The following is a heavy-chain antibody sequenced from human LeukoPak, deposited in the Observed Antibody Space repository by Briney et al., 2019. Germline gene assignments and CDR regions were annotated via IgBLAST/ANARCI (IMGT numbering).Heavy chain of an antibody. Sequence: GESLKISCKGSGYSFTSYWIGWVRQLPGKGLEWIGIIYPGDSDTRYSPSFQGQVTISADKSISTAYLQWSSLKASDTAMYYCARAYYYDSSGCLYYFDYWGQGTLVTVSS. J-gene: IGHJ4*02. D-gene: IGHD3-22*01. V-gene: IGHV5-51*01. CDR2: IYPGDSDT. CDR1: GYSFTSYW. CDR3: ARAYYYDSSGCLYYFDY.